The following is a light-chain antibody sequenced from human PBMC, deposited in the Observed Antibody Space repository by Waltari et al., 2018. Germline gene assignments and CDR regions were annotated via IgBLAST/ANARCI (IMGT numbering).Light chain of an antibody. J-gene: IGKJ2*01. CDR1: QNINSF. CDR3: QQSDDTPYT. Sequence: DIQMTQSPSSLSASVGDRVTVTCRASQNINSFLNWYQQIPGKPPKPLIFAASRLQRGVPSRFSGSGSGTDFTLTISSLQPEDFATYYCQQSDDTPYTFGQGTKLQIK. V-gene: IGKV1-39*01. CDR2: AAS.